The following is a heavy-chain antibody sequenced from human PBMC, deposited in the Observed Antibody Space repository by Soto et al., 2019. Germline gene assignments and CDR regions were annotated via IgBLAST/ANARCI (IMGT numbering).Heavy chain of an antibody. CDR3: ASLNWNYLGYYDSMDV. V-gene: IGHV1-8*01. Sequence: QVQLVQSGAEVKKPGASVKVSCKASGYTFTSYDINWVRQATGQGLEWMGWMNPNSGNTGYAQKFHGKVTMTRNTSSSTPYMELSSLRSEDTAVYYCASLNWNYLGYYDSMDVCGQGTTVTVSS. CDR2: MNPNSGNT. J-gene: IGHJ6*02. D-gene: IGHD1-7*01. CDR1: GYTFTSYD.